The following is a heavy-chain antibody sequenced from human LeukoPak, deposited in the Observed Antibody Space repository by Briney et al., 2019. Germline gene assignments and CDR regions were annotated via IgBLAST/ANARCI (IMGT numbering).Heavy chain of an antibody. CDR2: IHYTGST. V-gene: IGHV4-30-4*01. CDR1: GVSISSGAYY. D-gene: IGHD1-26*01. Sequence: SETLSLTCAVSGVSISSGAYYWSWIRQPPGKGLEWIGSIHYTGSTFYNPSLKSRVAISVDTSKNQFSLNLSSVTAADTALYYCARAWEGYFDYWGQGTLVTVSS. J-gene: IGHJ4*02. CDR3: ARAWEGYFDY.